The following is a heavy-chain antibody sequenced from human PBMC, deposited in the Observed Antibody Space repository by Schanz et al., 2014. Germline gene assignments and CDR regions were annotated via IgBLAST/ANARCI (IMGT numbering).Heavy chain of an antibody. V-gene: IGHV1-69*04. CDR3: ATIGVNDYWRFGLDL. CDR2: IIPILDIT. CDR1: GGTFSSFA. Sequence: QVQLVQSGAEVKKPGSSVKVSCTASGGTFSSFAIFWVRQAPGQGLEWMGTIIPILDITNYAQKFQGRVTITADKSTSTAYMELKSLRSADTAVYYCATIGVNDYWRFGLDLWGQGTLVTVSS. D-gene: IGHD3-16*01. J-gene: IGHJ5*02.